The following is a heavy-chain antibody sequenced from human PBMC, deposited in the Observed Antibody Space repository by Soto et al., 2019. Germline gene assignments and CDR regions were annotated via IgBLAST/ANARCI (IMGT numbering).Heavy chain of an antibody. V-gene: IGHV3-21*01. J-gene: IGHJ6*02. CDR3: ARGAEDQLIYYYYGMDV. CDR1: GFTFSSYS. D-gene: IGHD2-2*01. CDR2: ISSSSSYI. Sequence: GGSLRLSCAASGFTFSSYSMNWVRQAPGKGLEWVSSISSSSSYIYYADSVKGRFTISRDNAKNSLYLQMNSLRAEDTAVYSCARGAEDQLIYYYYGMDVWGQGTTVTVSS.